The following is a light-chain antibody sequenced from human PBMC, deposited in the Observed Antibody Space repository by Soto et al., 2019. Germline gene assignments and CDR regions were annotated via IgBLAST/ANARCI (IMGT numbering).Light chain of an antibody. V-gene: IGKV1-39*01. J-gene: IGKJ4*01. Sequence: DIKMNHTPSSRSASDGDRVKITAPASQSISTYLHWYQQKPAKAPILLIYAASTLQSGVPSRFRGSGSGTDFTLTISSLQPEDFATYFCQHGYRTPHTVGGGTNVDI. CDR3: QHGYRTPHT. CDR2: AAS. CDR1: QSISTY.